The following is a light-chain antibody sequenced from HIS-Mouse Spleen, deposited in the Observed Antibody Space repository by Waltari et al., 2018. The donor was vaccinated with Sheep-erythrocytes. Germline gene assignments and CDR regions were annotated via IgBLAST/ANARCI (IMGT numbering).Light chain of an antibody. Sequence: AIWMTQSPSLLSASTGDRVTISCRMCQGISSYLAWYQQKPGKAPELLIYAASTLQSGVPSRVSGSGSGTDFTLTISCLQSEDFATYYCQQYYSFPITFGQGTRLVIK. V-gene: IGKV1D-8*02. CDR2: AAS. CDR1: QGISSY. J-gene: IGKJ5*01. CDR3: QQYYSFPIT.